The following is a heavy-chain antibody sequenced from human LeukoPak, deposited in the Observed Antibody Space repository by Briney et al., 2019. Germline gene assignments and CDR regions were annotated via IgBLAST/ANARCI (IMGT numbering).Heavy chain of an antibody. CDR2: ISAYNGNT. D-gene: IGHD4-11*01. J-gene: IGHJ6*02. V-gene: IGHV1-18*01. CDR3: ARDDYRAYYYYGMDV. Sequence: ASVKVSCKASGYTFASHGISWVRQAAGQGLEWMGWISAYNGNTNYAQKLQGRVTMTTDTSTSTAYMELRSLRSDDTAVYYCARDDYRAYYYYGMDVWGQGTTVTVSS. CDR1: GYTFASHG.